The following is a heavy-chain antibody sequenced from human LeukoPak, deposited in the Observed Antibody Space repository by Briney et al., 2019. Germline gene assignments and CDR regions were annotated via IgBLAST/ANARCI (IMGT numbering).Heavy chain of an antibody. Sequence: PGRSLRLSCAASGFTFSSYGMHWVRQAPGKGLEWVAVIWYDGSNKYYADSVKGRFTISRDNAKNSLYLQMNSLRAEDTAVYYCAREEFDYGDLLFDYWGQGTLVTVSS. V-gene: IGHV3-33*01. CDR2: IWYDGSNK. CDR1: GFTFSSYG. J-gene: IGHJ4*02. CDR3: AREEFDYGDLLFDY. D-gene: IGHD4-17*01.